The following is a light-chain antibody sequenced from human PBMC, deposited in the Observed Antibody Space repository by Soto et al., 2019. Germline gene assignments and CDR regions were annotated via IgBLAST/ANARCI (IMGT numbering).Light chain of an antibody. V-gene: IGLV1-44*01. CDR2: SNN. Sequence: SVLTQPPSASGTPGQGVTISCSGSSSNIGSNTVNWYRQLPGTAPKLLIYSNNQRPSGVPDRFSGSKSGTSASLAISGLQSEDEADYYCAAWDDSLTGVVFGGGTKVTVL. CDR3: AAWDDSLTGVV. J-gene: IGLJ2*01. CDR1: SSNIGSNT.